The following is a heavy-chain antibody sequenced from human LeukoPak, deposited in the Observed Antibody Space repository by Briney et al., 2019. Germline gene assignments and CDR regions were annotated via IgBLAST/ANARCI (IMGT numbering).Heavy chain of an antibody. CDR3: AKDQSRVGASDPFDS. Sequence: GGSLRLSCAASGFTFTNCAMTWVRPAPGKGLEWVSSISGSGASTYYSDSVKGRFTISRDNSKNTVYLQMNSLSVEDTAVYYCAKDQSRVGASDPFDSWGQGTLVTVSS. D-gene: IGHD1-26*01. CDR1: GFTFTNCA. CDR2: ISGSGAST. V-gene: IGHV3-23*01. J-gene: IGHJ5*01.